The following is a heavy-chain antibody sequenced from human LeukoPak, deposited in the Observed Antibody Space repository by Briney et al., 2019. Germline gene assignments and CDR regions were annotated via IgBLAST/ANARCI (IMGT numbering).Heavy chain of an antibody. V-gene: IGHV4-39*01. CDR3: ASIAAAGRGTDY. CDR1: SGSISSSSYY. J-gene: IGHJ4*02. Sequence: PSETLSLTCTVSSGSISSSSYYWGWIRQPPGKGLEWIGSIYYSGSTYYNPSLKSRVTISVDTSKNQFSLKLSSVTAADTAVYYCASIAAAGRGTDYWGQGTLVTVSS. CDR2: IYYSGST. D-gene: IGHD6-13*01.